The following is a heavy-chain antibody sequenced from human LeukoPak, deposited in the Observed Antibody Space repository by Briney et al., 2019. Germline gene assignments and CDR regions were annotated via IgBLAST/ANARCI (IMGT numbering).Heavy chain of an antibody. Sequence: SETLSLTCTVSGGSISSYYWSWIRQPPGKGLEWIGYIYYSGSTNYNPSLKSRVTISVDTSKNQFSLRLSSVTAADTAVYYCAREGGYNWNYDWFDPWGQGTLVTVSS. CDR3: AREGGYNWNYDWFDP. D-gene: IGHD1-7*01. V-gene: IGHV4-59*12. CDR1: GGSISSYY. J-gene: IGHJ5*02. CDR2: IYYSGST.